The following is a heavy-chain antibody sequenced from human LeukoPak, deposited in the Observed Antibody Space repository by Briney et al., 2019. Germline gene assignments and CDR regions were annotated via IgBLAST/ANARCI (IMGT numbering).Heavy chain of an antibody. J-gene: IGHJ3*02. CDR1: GYSFTSYW. CDR2: IYPGDSDT. Sequence: GESLKISCKGSGYSFTSYWIGWVRKLPGKGLEWMGIIYPGDSDTRYSPSFQGQVTISADKSISTAYLQWSSLKASDTAMYYCARHLYTAMANDAFDIWGQGTMVTVSS. CDR3: ARHLYTAMANDAFDI. D-gene: IGHD5-18*01. V-gene: IGHV5-51*01.